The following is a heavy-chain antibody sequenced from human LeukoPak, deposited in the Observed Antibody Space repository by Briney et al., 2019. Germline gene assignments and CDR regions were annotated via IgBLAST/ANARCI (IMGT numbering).Heavy chain of an antibody. V-gene: IGHV3-20*04. Sequence: TGGSLRLSCAASGFTFSSYSMNWVRQAPGKGLEWVSGINWNGGSTGYADSVKGRFTISRDNAKNSLYLQMNSLRAEDTALYYCARAAAGTVDYWGQGTLVTVSS. CDR2: INWNGGST. CDR1: GFTFSSYS. CDR3: ARAAAGTVDY. J-gene: IGHJ4*02. D-gene: IGHD6-13*01.